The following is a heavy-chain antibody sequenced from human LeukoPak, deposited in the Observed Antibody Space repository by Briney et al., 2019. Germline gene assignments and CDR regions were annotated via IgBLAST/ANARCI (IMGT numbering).Heavy chain of an antibody. D-gene: IGHD2-8*01. Sequence: PGGSLRLSCAASGFTFSSYWMDWVRQVPGKGLEWVANIKQDGIEKYFVGSVKGRFAISRDNAKNSLYLQMNSLRAEDTAVYYCAREAGECTNGVCPGPWGQGTLVTVSS. J-gene: IGHJ5*02. V-gene: IGHV3-7*01. CDR2: IKQDGIEK. CDR1: GFTFSSYW. CDR3: AREAGECTNGVCPGP.